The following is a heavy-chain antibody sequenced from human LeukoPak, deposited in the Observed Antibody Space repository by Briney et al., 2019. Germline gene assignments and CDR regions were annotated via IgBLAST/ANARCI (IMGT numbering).Heavy chain of an antibody. CDR3: ARDATTAVGWVYMDV. Sequence: GGSLRLSCAASGFTFDDYAMHWVRQAPGKGLEWVSGISWNSGSIGYADSVEGRFTISRDNAKNSLYLQMNSLRVEDTALYYCARDATTAVGWVYMDVWGKGTTVTISS. J-gene: IGHJ6*03. D-gene: IGHD6-13*01. CDR1: GFTFDDYA. CDR2: ISWNSGSI. V-gene: IGHV3-9*01.